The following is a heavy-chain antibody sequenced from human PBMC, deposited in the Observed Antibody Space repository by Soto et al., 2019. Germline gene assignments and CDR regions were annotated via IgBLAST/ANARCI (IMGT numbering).Heavy chain of an antibody. CDR2: IFSSGST. Sequence: PSETLSLTCTVSGDSISSFYWTWIRQPPGKGLEWVGYIFSSGSTNYNPSLKSRVTISVDTSKNQFSLKLSCVTAADTAVYYCAKDGGTYDYYFYLDVWGKGTTVTVSS. V-gene: IGHV4-59*01. J-gene: IGHJ6*03. D-gene: IGHD3-16*01. CDR3: AKDGGTYDYYFYLDV. CDR1: GDSISSFY.